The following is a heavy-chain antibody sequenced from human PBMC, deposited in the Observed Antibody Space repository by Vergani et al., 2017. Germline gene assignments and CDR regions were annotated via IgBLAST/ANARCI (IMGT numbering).Heavy chain of an antibody. CDR3: ARQLGDYVWGSYRYTADFDY. Sequence: QVQLQESGPGLVKPSQTLSLTCTVSGGSISSGGYYWSWIRQHPGKGLEWIGYIYYSGSTYYNPSLKSRVTISVDTSKNQFSLKLSSVTAADTAVYYCARQLGDYVWGSYRYTADFDYWGQGTLVTVSS. CDR1: GGSISSGGYY. D-gene: IGHD3-16*02. CDR2: IYYSGST. J-gene: IGHJ4*02. V-gene: IGHV4-31*03.